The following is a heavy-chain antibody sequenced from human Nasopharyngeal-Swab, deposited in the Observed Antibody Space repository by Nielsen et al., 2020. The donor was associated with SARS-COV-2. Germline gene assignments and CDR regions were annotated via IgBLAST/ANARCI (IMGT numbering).Heavy chain of an antibody. J-gene: IGHJ4*02. Sequence: SVKVSCKASGYTFTSYAISWVRQAPGQGLEWMGGIIPIFGTANYAQKFQGRVTITADESTSTAYMELSSLRSEDTAVYYCARGPGVGSDCTNGVCYTIFDYWGQGTLVTVSS. CDR3: ARGPGVGSDCTNGVCYTIFDY. D-gene: IGHD2-8*01. CDR2: IIPIFGTA. CDR1: GYTFTSYA. V-gene: IGHV1-69*13.